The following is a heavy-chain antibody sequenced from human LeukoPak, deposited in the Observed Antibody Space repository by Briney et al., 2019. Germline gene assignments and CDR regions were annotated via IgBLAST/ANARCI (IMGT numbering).Heavy chain of an antibody. CDR3: ARDSITMVRGVMGY. CDR2: IIPILGIA. V-gene: IGHV1-69*04. Sequence: ASVKVSCKASGGTFSSYAISWVRQAPGQGLEWMGRIIPILGIANYAQKFQGRVTITADKSTSTAYMELSSLRSEDTAVYYCARDSITMVRGVMGYWGQGTLVTVSS. D-gene: IGHD3-10*01. J-gene: IGHJ4*02. CDR1: GGTFSSYA.